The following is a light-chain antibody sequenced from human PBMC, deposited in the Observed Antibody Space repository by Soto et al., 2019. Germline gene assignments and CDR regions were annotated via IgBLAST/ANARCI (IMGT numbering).Light chain of an antibody. J-gene: IGKJ1*01. V-gene: IGKV3-15*01. CDR3: QQYNNLPRT. CDR1: QSVSSN. Sequence: EIVMTQSPATLSVSPGERATLSCRASQSVSSNLAWYQQKPGQPPRLLIYAASTGATGIPARFSGSGSGTEFTLTIGSRQSEDFALYYCQQYNNLPRTFGQGTKVAI. CDR2: AAS.